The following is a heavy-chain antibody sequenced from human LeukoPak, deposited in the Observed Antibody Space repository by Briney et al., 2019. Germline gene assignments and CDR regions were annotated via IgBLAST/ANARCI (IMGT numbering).Heavy chain of an antibody. Sequence: SETLSLTCTVSGGSISSGDYYWSWIRQHPGKGLEWLGFIYYSGSTDYNPSLKSRLTLSVDRSKNQYSLNLRSVTVADTAVYYCARGPHYYGSGVRAFDIWGQGTMVTVSS. V-gene: IGHV4-31*03. D-gene: IGHD3-10*01. CDR2: IYYSGST. CDR1: GGSISSGDYY. J-gene: IGHJ3*02. CDR3: ARGPHYYGSGVRAFDI.